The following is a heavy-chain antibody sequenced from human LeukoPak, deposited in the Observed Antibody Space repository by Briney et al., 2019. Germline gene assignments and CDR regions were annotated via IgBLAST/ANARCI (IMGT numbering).Heavy chain of an antibody. CDR2: ISTRSSYI. CDR1: AFTFSTYN. J-gene: IGHJ3*02. V-gene: IGHV3-21*01. Sequence: SGGSLRLSCAASAFTFSTYNMNWVRQAPGKGLEWVSSISTRSSYIFYADSVKGRFTISRDNAKNSLYLQMNSLRAEDTAVYYCARPQDFGLTGMNAFDIWGQGTMVTVSS. D-gene: IGHD7-27*01. CDR3: ARPQDFGLTGMNAFDI.